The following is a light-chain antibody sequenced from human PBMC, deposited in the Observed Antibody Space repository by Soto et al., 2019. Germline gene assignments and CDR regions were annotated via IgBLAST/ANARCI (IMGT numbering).Light chain of an antibody. CDR2: AAS. J-gene: IGKJ1*01. CDR3: QKYNTVPWT. Sequence: DIQMTQSPFSLSASVGDRVAITCRASQGISNYLAWYQQKPGKVLKLLIYAASTLQPGVPSRFSGSGSGTDFTLTISGLQPEDVATDYGQKYNTVPWTFGQGAQVQSK. CDR1: QGISNY. V-gene: IGKV1-27*01.